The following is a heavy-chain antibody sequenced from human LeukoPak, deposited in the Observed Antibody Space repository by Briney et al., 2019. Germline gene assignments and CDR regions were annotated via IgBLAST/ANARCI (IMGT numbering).Heavy chain of an antibody. D-gene: IGHD2-2*01. Sequence: ASVKVSCKVSGYTLTELSMHWVRQAPGKGLEWMGGFDPEDGGTIYAQKFQGRVTMTEDTSTDTAYMELSSLRSEDTAVYYCATGVGRNRVPAAVDYYYYMDVWGKGTTVTVSS. CDR1: GYTLTELS. CDR3: ATGVGRNRVPAAVDYYYYMDV. CDR2: FDPEDGGT. J-gene: IGHJ6*03. V-gene: IGHV1-24*01.